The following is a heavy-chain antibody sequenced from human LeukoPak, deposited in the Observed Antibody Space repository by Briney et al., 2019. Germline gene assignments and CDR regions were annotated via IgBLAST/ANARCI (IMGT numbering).Heavy chain of an antibody. CDR2: IYYSGST. J-gene: IGHJ4*02. CDR1: GGSISSGGSR. CDR3: ARETSFRYYDFWSGWDY. Sequence: PSETLSLTCNVSGGSISSGGSRWSWIRQHPGKGLEWIGYIYYSGSTYYNPSLESRLTMSVDTSKNQFSLHLTSVTAADTAVYYCARETSFRYYDFWSGWDYWGQGTLVTVSS. D-gene: IGHD3-3*01. V-gene: IGHV4-31*03.